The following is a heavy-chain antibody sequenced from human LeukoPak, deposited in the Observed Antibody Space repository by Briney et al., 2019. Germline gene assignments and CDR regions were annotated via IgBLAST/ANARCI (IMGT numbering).Heavy chain of an antibody. CDR1: GFTFSSYA. CDR2: ISYDGSNK. D-gene: IGHD3-22*01. V-gene: IGHV3-30-3*01. Sequence: PGRSLRLSCAASGFTFSSYAMHWVRQAPGKGLEWVAVISYDGSNKYYADSVKGRFTISRDNSKNTLYLQMNSLRAEDTAVYYCARGSNYYDSSGYSTKGLFDYWGQGTLVTVSS. J-gene: IGHJ4*02. CDR3: ARGSNYYDSSGYSTKGLFDY.